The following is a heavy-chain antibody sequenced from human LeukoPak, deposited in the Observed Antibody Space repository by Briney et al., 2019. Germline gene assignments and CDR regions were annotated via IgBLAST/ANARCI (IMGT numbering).Heavy chain of an antibody. V-gene: IGHV4-59*08. Sequence: SETLSLTCTVSGGSIGTYYWSWIRQSPRKGLEWIGYIYVTGSTRYNPYLQSRVTISVDTSRNQFFLKMSSVTAAGTAVYYCARHIGGGIEDMDVWGKGTKVTVSS. D-gene: IGHD3-16*02. J-gene: IGHJ6*03. CDR1: GGSIGTYY. CDR2: IYVTGST. CDR3: ARHIGGGIEDMDV.